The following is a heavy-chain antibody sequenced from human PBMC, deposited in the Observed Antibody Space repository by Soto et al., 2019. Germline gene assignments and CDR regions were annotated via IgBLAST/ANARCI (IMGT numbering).Heavy chain of an antibody. CDR1: GGTFNNYA. CDR2: IIPIIGTS. J-gene: IGHJ4*02. D-gene: IGHD5-12*01. CDR3: ARVGRDGYNIIVDY. V-gene: IGHV1-69*01. Sequence: QVQLVQSGAEVKKPGSSVKVACTASGGTFNNYAISWVRQAPGQGLEWMGGIIPIIGTSHYGEDLEARVTITADDSTRTAYMELSSLRSEDTAVYYCARVGRDGYNIIVDYWGQGTLLTVPS.